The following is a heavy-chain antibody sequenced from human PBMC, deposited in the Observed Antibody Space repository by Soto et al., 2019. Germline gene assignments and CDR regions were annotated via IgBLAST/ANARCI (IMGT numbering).Heavy chain of an antibody. D-gene: IGHD6-13*01. CDR2: ISYDGSNK. J-gene: IGHJ4*02. Sequence: GGSLRLSCAASGFTFSSYGMHWVRQAPGKGLEWVAVISYDGSNKYYADSVKGRFTISRDNSKNTLYLQMDSLRADDTAVYFCAKGGRTWYGFDSWGQGILVTVSS. V-gene: IGHV3-30-3*01. CDR3: AKGGRTWYGFDS. CDR1: GFTFSSYG.